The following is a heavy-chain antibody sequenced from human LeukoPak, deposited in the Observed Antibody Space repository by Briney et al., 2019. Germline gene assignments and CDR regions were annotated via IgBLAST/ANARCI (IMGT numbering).Heavy chain of an antibody. Sequence: SVKVSCKASGGAFCSYAISWVRQAPGQGLEWMGGIIPIFGTANYAQKFQGRVTITADESTSTAYMELSSLRSEDTAVYYCARGASHLAAGTFDYWVQGTLATVSS. D-gene: IGHD6-13*01. CDR3: ARGASHLAAGTFDY. V-gene: IGHV1-69*13. CDR1: GGAFCSYA. CDR2: IIPIFGTA. J-gene: IGHJ4*02.